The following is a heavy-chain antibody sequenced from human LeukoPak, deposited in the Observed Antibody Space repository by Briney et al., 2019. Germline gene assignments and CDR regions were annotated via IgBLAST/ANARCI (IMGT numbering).Heavy chain of an antibody. J-gene: IGHJ4*02. V-gene: IGHV4-39*07. CDR3: ARQLVFGHFDY. Sequence: SETLSLTCTVSGGSISNTIYYWGWMRQPPGKGLEWIGSISYSGITYYNPSLKSRVTISVDTSKNQFSLKLSSVTAADTAVYYCARQLVFGHFDYWGQGTLVTVSS. CDR1: GGSISNTIYY. D-gene: IGHD6-6*01. CDR2: ISYSGIT.